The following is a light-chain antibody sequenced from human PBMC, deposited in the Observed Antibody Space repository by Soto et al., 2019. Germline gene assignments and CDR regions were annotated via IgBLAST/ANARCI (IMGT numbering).Light chain of an antibody. V-gene: IGKV3-20*01. CDR1: QSVSSY. CDR2: GAS. J-gene: IGKJ1*01. Sequence: EKVLAQFPSTLSLTPGERATLSCRASQSVSSYLAWYQQKPGQAPRLLIYGASSRATGIPDRFSGSGSGTDFTLTISRLEPEDFAVYYCQQYGSSPGTFGQGTKVDIK. CDR3: QQYGSSPGT.